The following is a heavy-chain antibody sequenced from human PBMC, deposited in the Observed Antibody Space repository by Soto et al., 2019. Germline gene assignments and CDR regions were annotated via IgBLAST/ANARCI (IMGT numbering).Heavy chain of an antibody. Sequence: GGSLRLSCAASGFTFSSYAMHWVGQAPGKGLEWVAVISYDGSNKYYADSVKGRFTISRDNSKNTLYLQMNSLRAEDTAVYYCARVHYDILTGYDYWGQGTLVTVSS. J-gene: IGHJ4*02. V-gene: IGHV3-30-3*01. D-gene: IGHD3-9*01. CDR1: GFTFSSYA. CDR2: ISYDGSNK. CDR3: ARVHYDILTGYDY.